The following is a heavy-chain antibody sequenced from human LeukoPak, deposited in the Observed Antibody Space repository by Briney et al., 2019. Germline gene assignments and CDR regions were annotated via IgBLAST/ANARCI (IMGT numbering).Heavy chain of an antibody. J-gene: IGHJ4*02. D-gene: IGHD2-15*01. CDR3: ARVSPLLMPDY. CDR1: GFTFSSYA. V-gene: IGHV3-30-3*01. Sequence: GGSLRLSCAASGFTFSSYAMHWVRQAPGKGLEWVAVISYDGSNKYYADSVKGRFTISRDNSKNTLYLQMNSLRAEDTAVYYCARVSPLLMPDYWGQETLVTVSS. CDR2: ISYDGSNK.